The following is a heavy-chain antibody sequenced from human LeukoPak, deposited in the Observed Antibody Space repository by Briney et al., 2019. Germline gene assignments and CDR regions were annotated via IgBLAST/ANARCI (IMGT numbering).Heavy chain of an antibody. V-gene: IGHV4-59*12. D-gene: IGHD5-12*01. Sequence: SETLSLTCTVSGGSISSYYWSWIRQPPGKGLEWIGYIYYSGSTNYNPSLKSRVTISVDTSKNQFSLKLSSVTAADTAVYYCARGLVATFLNWFDPWGQGTLVTVSS. CDR2: IYYSGST. CDR3: ARGLVATFLNWFDP. J-gene: IGHJ5*02. CDR1: GGSISSYY.